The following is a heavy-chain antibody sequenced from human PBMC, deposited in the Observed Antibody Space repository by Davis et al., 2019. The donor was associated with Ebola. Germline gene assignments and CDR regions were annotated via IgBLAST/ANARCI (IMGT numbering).Heavy chain of an antibody. J-gene: IGHJ4*02. CDR1: GFMFSSYW. CDR3: AREMGIAVS. V-gene: IGHV3-7*03. Sequence: GESLKISCAASGFMFSSYWMSWVRQAPGKGLEWVANIKQDGSEKYYVDSVKGRFTISRDNAKNSLYLQMNSLRAEDTAVYYCAREMGIAVSWGQGTLVTVSS. CDR2: IKQDGSEK. D-gene: IGHD6-19*01.